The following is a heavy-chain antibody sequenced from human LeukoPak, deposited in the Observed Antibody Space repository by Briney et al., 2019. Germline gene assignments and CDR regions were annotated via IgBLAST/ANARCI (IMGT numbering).Heavy chain of an antibody. CDR3: ARDERITIFGVVRRGVDG. CDR2: IKQNGSEK. D-gene: IGHD3-3*01. Sequence: GGSLRLSCAASGFTFSSYLMSWVRHAPGEGLEWGANIKQNGSEKYYVDSVKGRFTISRDNAKNSLYLQMNILRAEDTAVYYCARDERITIFGVVRRGVDGWGKGTTVTVSS. J-gene: IGHJ6*04. CDR1: GFTFSSYL. V-gene: IGHV3-7*01.